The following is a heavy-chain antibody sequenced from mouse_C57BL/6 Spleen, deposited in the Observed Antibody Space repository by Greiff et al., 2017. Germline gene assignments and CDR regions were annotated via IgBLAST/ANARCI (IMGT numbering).Heavy chain of an antibody. D-gene: IGHD2-4*01. CDR1: GFTFSDYG. CDR2: ISSGSSTI. V-gene: IGHV5-17*01. J-gene: IGHJ1*03. CDR3: ARDYALWYFDV. Sequence: EVMLVESGGGLVKPGGSLKLSCAASGFTFSDYGMHWVRQAPEKGLEWVAYISSGSSTIYYADTVKGRFTISRDNAKNTLFLQMTSLRSEDTAMYYCARDYALWYFDVWGKGTTVTVSS.